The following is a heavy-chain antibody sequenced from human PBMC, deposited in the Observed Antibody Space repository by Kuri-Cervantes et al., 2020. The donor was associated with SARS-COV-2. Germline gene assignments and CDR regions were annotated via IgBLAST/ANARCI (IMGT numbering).Heavy chain of an antibody. Sequence: GESLKISCVASGFTFSSNSMNWVRQAPGKGLEWASYISGSGFSIYYADSLKGRFTISRDNARNSLYLQMNSLTAEDTAVYYCARGGRYYFDYWGQGSLVTVSS. J-gene: IGHJ4*02. V-gene: IGHV3-48*01. CDR1: GFTFSSNS. D-gene: IGHD1-26*01. CDR3: ARGGRYYFDY. CDR2: ISGSGFSI.